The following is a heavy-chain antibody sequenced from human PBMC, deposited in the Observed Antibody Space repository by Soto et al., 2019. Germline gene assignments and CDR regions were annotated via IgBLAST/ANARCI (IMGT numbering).Heavy chain of an antibody. CDR1: GYTFTSYD. CDR2: MNPNSGNT. CDR3: ARGSFPPCSRTSCFYYYYMDV. D-gene: IGHD2-2*01. J-gene: IGHJ6*03. Sequence: QVQLVQSGAEVKKPGASVKVSCKASGYTFTSYDINWVRQATGQGLEGMGWMNPNSGNTGYAQKFQGRVTMTRNTSISTAYMELSSLRSEDTAVYYCARGSFPPCSRTSCFYYYYMDVWGKGTTVTVSS. V-gene: IGHV1-8*01.